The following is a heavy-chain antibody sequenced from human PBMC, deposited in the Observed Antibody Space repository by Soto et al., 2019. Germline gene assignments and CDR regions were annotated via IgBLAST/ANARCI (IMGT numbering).Heavy chain of an antibody. CDR1: GYTFTSYY. CDR3: ARDASYCSGGSCYRYYYYGMDV. D-gene: IGHD2-15*01. CDR2: INPSGGST. Sequence: GSVKVSCKASGYTFTSYYIHWVRQAPGQGLEWMGIINPSGGSTSYAQKFQGRVTMTRDTSTSTVYMELSSLRSEDTAVYYCARDASYCSGGSCYRYYYYGMDVWGQGTTVTVSS. J-gene: IGHJ6*02. V-gene: IGHV1-46*01.